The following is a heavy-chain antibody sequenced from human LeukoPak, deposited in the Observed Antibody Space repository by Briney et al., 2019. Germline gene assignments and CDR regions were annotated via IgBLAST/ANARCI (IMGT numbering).Heavy chain of an antibody. CDR2: ISYDGSNK. CDR3: ARLFRVVVPAANTHFDY. D-gene: IGHD2-2*01. Sequence: GGSLRLSCAASGFTFSSYAMHWVRQAAGKGLEWVAVISYDGSNKYYADSVKGRFTISRDNSKNTMYLQMNSLRAEDTAVYYCARLFRVVVPAANTHFDYWGQGTLVTVSS. CDR1: GFTFSSYA. J-gene: IGHJ4*02. V-gene: IGHV3-30*04.